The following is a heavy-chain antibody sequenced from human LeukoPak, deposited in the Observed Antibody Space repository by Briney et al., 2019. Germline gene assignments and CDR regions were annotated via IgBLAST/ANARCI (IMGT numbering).Heavy chain of an antibody. Sequence: SETLSLTCTVSGDSISSGTHYWAWIRQPPGKGLEWIGTVYYSGSGSTSYNPSLKSRVTISVDTSKDQFSLKLSSVTAADTAVYYCARRGGSRDGYNFDYWSQGTLVTVSS. J-gene: IGHJ4*02. CDR1: GDSISSGTHY. CDR2: VYYSGSGST. CDR3: ARRGGSRDGYNFDY. D-gene: IGHD5-24*01. V-gene: IGHV4-39*01.